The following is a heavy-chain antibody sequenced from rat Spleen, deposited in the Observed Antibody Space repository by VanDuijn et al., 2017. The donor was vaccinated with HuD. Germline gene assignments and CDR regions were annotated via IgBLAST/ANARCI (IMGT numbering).Heavy chain of an antibody. J-gene: IGHJ4*01. CDR1: DYSITSSYG. CDR2: IDRAGNT. V-gene: IGHV3-3*01. D-gene: IGHD1-1*01. CDR3: ASHTDYSPMDA. Sequence: EVQLQESGPGLVKPSQSLSLTCSVTDYSITSSYGWSWIRKFPGSRLAWMGYIDRAGNTNYNPSLKSRITITRDTSKNQFFLQVNSVTNEDTATYYWASHTDYSPMDAWGQGASVTVSS.